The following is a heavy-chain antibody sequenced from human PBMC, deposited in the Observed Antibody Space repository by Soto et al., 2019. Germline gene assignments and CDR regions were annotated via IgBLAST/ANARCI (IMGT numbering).Heavy chain of an antibody. V-gene: IGHV3-23*01. D-gene: IGHD1-7*01. J-gene: IGHJ5*02. CDR3: AKGGNYRTKNWFDP. CDR1: GFTFSSYA. Sequence: GGSLRLSCAASGFTFSSYAMSWVRQAPGKGLEWVSAISGSGGSTYYADSVKGRFTIARDNSKNTLYLQMNSLRAEDTAVYYCAKGGNYRTKNWFDPWGQGTQVTVSS. CDR2: ISGSGGST.